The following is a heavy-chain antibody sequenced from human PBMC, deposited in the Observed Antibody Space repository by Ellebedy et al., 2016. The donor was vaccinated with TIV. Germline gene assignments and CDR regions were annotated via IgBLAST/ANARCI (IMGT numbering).Heavy chain of an antibody. Sequence: GGSLRLSXKVSGFTFSSYVMHWVRQAPGKGLEWVAHVSNDGRKKYYADSVEGRFTISRDNSKDTLYLQMNTLNVEDTAVYYCAKALVRDDYFDYWGQGTLVTVSS. CDR3: AKALVRDDYFDY. CDR1: GFTFSSYV. J-gene: IGHJ4*02. CDR2: VSNDGRKK. V-gene: IGHV3-30*01. D-gene: IGHD4-23*01.